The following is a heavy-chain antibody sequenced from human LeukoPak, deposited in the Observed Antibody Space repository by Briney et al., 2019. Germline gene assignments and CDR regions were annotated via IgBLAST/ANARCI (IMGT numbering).Heavy chain of an antibody. CDR3: ARDPLSYYYDSSGFDAFDI. D-gene: IGHD3-22*01. CDR2: IYSDGSGGST. CDR1: GFTVSSSY. J-gene: IGHJ3*02. V-gene: IGHV3-66*01. Sequence: GGSLRLSCAASGFTVSSSYMSWVRQAPGKGLEWVSVIYSDGSGGSTYYADSVMGRFTISRDNSKNTLYLQMNSLRAEDTAVYYCARDPLSYYYDSSGFDAFDIWGQGTMVTVSS.